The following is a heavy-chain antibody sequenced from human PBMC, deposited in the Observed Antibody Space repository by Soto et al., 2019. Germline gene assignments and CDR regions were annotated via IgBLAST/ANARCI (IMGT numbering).Heavy chain of an antibody. Sequence: PGGSLRLSCAASGFTFSSYAMNWVRQAPGKGLEWVSVISGSGGSTYYADSVKGRFTISRDNSKNTLYVQMNSLRAEDTAVYYCAKAISGYNDPLDHWGQGTRVTVSS. D-gene: IGHD1-20*01. V-gene: IGHV3-23*01. CDR3: AKAISGYNDPLDH. CDR2: ISGSGGST. J-gene: IGHJ4*02. CDR1: GFTFSSYA.